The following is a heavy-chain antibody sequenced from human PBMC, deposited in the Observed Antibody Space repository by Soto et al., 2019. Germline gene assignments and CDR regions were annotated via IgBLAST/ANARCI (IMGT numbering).Heavy chain of an antibody. J-gene: IGHJ4*02. CDR2: INPSGGST. D-gene: IGHD2-2*01. V-gene: IGHV1-46*03. CDR3: ARAQQDIVVVPAALGH. Sequence: ASVKVSCKASGYTFTSYYMHWVRQAPVQGLEWMGIINPSGGSTSYAQKFQGRVTMTRDTSTSTVYMELSSLRSEDTAVYYCARAQQDIVVVPAALGHWGQGTLVT. CDR1: GYTFTSYY.